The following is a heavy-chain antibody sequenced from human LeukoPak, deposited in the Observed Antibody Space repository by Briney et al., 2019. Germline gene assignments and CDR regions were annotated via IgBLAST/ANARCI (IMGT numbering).Heavy chain of an antibody. J-gene: IGHJ6*03. CDR2: INHSGST. CDR1: GGSFSGYY. Sequence: PSETLSLTCAVYGGSFSGYYWSWIRQPPGKGLEWIGEINHSGSTNYNRSLKSRVTISVDTSENQFSLKLSFLTAAETAVYYCARHPKRRIRPGGYYYYYYMDVWGKGTTVTISS. CDR3: ARHPKRRIRPGGYYYYYYMDV. D-gene: IGHD3-16*01. V-gene: IGHV4-34*01.